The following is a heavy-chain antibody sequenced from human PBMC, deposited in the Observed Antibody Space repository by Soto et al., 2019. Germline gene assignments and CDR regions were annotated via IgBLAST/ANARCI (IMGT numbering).Heavy chain of an antibody. CDR2: ISSSSSTI. V-gene: IGHV3-48*02. Sequence: GSLRLSCAASGFTFSSYSMNWVRQAPGKGLEWVSYISSSSSTIYYADSVKGRFTISRDNAKNSLYLQMNSLRDEDTAVYYCAREQNYDFWSGYYSDNYYYGMDVWGQGTTVTVSS. CDR3: AREQNYDFWSGYYSDNYYYGMDV. J-gene: IGHJ6*02. CDR1: GFTFSSYS. D-gene: IGHD3-3*01.